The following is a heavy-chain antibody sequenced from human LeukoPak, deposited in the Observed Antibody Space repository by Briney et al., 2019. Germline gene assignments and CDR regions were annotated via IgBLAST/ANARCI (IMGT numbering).Heavy chain of an antibody. J-gene: IGHJ4*02. Sequence: GGSLRLSCAASGFSFSYFGLHWVRQAPGKGLGWVALRSTDPSNKNYADSVKGRFTISRDNSINMLYLQMRSLRLEDTAVYYCVKDSSTTWFGRDSKWGRGTLVTVSS. CDR3: VKDSSTTWFGRDSK. V-gene: IGHV3-30*18. CDR1: GFSFSYFG. CDR2: RSTDPSNK. D-gene: IGHD3-10*01.